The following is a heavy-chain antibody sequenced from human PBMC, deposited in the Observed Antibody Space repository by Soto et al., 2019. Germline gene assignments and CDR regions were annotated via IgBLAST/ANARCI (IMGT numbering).Heavy chain of an antibody. CDR3: AGERSALPGARDAMDV. Sequence: EVRLVESGGGLVKPGGSLRVSCAASGFNFNTYSMNWVRQAPGKGLEWVSFISASGGYKYYADSVRGRFTISRDNAKTSVYLEMNSLTADDTAVYYCAGERSALPGARDAMDVWGQGTTVTVSS. J-gene: IGHJ6*02. CDR1: GFNFNTYS. D-gene: IGHD1-26*01. V-gene: IGHV3-21*02. CDR2: ISASGGYK.